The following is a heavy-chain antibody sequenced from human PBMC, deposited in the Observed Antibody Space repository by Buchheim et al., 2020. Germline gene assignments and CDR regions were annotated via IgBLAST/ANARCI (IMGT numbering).Heavy chain of an antibody. Sequence: QLQLQESGSGLVKPSQTLSLTCAVSGGSISSGGYSWSWIRQPPGKGLEWIGYIYHSGSTYYNPSLKSRVTIAVDRSKNQFSLKLSSVTAADTAVYYCARSRDYYDSSGYLAALFDYWGQGTL. CDR1: GGSISSGGYS. V-gene: IGHV4-30-2*01. CDR3: ARSRDYYDSSGYLAALFDY. D-gene: IGHD3-22*01. J-gene: IGHJ4*02. CDR2: IYHSGST.